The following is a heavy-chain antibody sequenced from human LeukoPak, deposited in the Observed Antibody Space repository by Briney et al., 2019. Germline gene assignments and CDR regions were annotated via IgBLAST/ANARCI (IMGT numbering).Heavy chain of an antibody. CDR2: IYSGGST. D-gene: IGHD6-13*01. CDR1: GFAVSSNY. Sequence: PGGSLRLSCAASGFAVSSNYMSWVRQAPGKGLEWVSVIYSGGSTYYADSVKGRFTISRDNSKDTLYLQMNSLRAEDTAVYYCARVYSSSWPPGPFDYWGQGTLVTVSS. V-gene: IGHV3-66*01. CDR3: ARVYSSSWPPGPFDY. J-gene: IGHJ4*02.